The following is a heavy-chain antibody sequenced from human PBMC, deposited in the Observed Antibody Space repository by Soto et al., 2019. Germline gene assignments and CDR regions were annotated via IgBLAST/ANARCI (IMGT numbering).Heavy chain of an antibody. CDR1: GYTFTGYY. D-gene: IGHD3-3*01. Sequence: SVKVSCKASGYTFTGYYMHWVRQAPGQGLEWMGWINPNSGGTNYAQKFQGRVTMTRDTSISTAYMELSRLRSDDTAVYYCARDHAPYYDFWSGYRDYGMDVWGQGTTVTVSS. CDR2: INPNSGGT. V-gene: IGHV1-2*02. CDR3: ARDHAPYYDFWSGYRDYGMDV. J-gene: IGHJ6*02.